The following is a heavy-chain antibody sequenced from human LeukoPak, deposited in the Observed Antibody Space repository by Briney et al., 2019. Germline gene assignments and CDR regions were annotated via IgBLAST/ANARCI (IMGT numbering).Heavy chain of an antibody. CDR3: ARRAADDLYYMGV. Sequence: GGSLRLSCAASGFTFSSYAMMWVRQAPGKGLDWVSTISVSGGSPNYADSVKGRFTMSRDNAKNSLYLQMNSLRAEDTALYYCARRAADDLYYMGVWGKGTTVTVSS. CDR2: ISVSGGSP. J-gene: IGHJ6*03. D-gene: IGHD3/OR15-3a*01. CDR1: GFTFSSYA. V-gene: IGHV3-23*01.